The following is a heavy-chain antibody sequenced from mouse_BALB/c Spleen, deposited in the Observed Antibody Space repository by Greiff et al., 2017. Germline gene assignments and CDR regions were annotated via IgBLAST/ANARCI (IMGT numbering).Heavy chain of an antibody. J-gene: IGHJ3*01. V-gene: IGHV1-15*01. D-gene: IGHD2-4*01. CDR1: GYTFTDYE. CDR3: PSTMITTTGSWFAY. CDR2: IDPETGGT. Sequence: VKLQQSGAELVRPGASVTLSCKASGYTFTDYEMHWVKQTPVHGLEWIGAIDPETGGTAYNQKFKGKATLTADKSSSTAYMELRSLTSEDSAVYYCPSTMITTTGSWFAYWGQGTLVTVSA.